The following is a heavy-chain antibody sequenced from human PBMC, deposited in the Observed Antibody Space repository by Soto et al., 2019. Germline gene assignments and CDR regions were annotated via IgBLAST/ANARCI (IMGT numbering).Heavy chain of an antibody. V-gene: IGHV5-51*01. CDR1: GYSFTSYW. J-gene: IGHJ4*02. D-gene: IGHD6-19*01. CDR2: VYPGDSET. Sequence: EVQLVQSGAEVKKPGESLKISCTGSGYSFTSYWIGWVRQMPGKGLDWMGIVYPGDSETRYSPSFQGQVTISADKSISTAYLQWSSLKASDTAMYYCARGGLGQWLDLPFDFWGQGTLVTVSS. CDR3: ARGGLGQWLDLPFDF.